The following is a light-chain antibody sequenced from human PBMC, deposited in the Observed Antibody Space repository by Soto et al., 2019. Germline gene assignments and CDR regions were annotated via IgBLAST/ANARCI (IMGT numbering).Light chain of an antibody. CDR3: QQYGT. V-gene: IGKV1-5*01. J-gene: IGKJ1*01. CDR1: QSISSW. CDR2: DAS. Sequence: DIQMTQSPSTLSASVGDRVTITCQAGQSISSWLAWYQQKPGKAPKLLIYDASSLESGVPSRFSGSGSGTEFTLTISSLQPDDFATYYCQQYGTFGQGTKVEIK.